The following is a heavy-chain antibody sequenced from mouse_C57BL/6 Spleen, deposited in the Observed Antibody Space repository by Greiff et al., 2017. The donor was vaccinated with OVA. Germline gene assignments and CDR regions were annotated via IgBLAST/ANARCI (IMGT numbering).Heavy chain of an antibody. CDR3: ASPIYYDYPLFAY. CDR2: IYPGSGST. D-gene: IGHD2-4*01. V-gene: IGHV1-55*01. CDR1: GYTFTSYW. Sequence: QVQLQQSGAELVKPGASVKMSCKASGYTFTSYWITWVKQRPGQGLEWIGDIYPGSGSTNYNEKFKSKATLTVDTSSSTAYMQLSSLTSEDSAVYYCASPIYYDYPLFAYWGQGTLVTVSA. J-gene: IGHJ3*01.